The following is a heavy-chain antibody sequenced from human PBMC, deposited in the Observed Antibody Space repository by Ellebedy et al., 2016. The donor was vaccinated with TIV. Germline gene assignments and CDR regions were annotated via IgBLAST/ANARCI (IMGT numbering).Heavy chain of an antibody. J-gene: IGHJ4*02. Sequence: GGSLRLXCAASGITFSAYYMDWVRQAPGKGLEWVGRSRDKLNSYTTEYAASVKGRFTISRDDSKNSLYLQMNSLKTEDTAVYYCARTSSDRGPYYFDYWGQGTLVTVSS. V-gene: IGHV3-72*01. CDR2: SRDKLNSYTT. D-gene: IGHD1-14*01. CDR3: ARTSSDRGPYYFDY. CDR1: GITFSAYY.